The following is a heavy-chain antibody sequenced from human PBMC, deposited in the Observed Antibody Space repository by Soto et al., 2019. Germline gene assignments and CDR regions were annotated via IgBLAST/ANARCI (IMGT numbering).Heavy chain of an antibody. CDR3: ARGSGYDSSGYFPYFGY. V-gene: IGHV1-69*02. Sequence: SVKVSCKASGGTFSSYTISWVRQAPGQGLEWMGRIIPILGIANYAQKFQGRVTITADKSTSTAYMELSSLRSEDTAVYYCARGSGYDSSGYFPYFGYQRQVTLVTVPP. CDR1: GGTFSSYT. J-gene: IGHJ4*02. CDR2: IIPILGIA. D-gene: IGHD3-22*01.